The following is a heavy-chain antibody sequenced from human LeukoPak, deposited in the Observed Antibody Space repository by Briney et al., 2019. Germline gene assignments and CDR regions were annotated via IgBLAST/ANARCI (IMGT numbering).Heavy chain of an antibody. J-gene: IGHJ4*01. D-gene: IGHD3-3*01. Sequence: RGESLKISCETSGYTFTNYWFGWVRQMPGKGLEWMGIINPGDSDTRYNPSFRGLVTISADKSINTAYLQWRSLKASDTAIYHCARHLGFEHFDYWGHGILVTVSS. CDR2: INPGDSDT. CDR3: ARHLGFEHFDY. CDR1: GYTFTNYW. V-gene: IGHV5-51*01.